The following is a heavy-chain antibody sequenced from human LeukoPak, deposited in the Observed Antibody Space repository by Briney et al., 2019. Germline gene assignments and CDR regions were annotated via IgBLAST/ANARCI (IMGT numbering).Heavy chain of an antibody. V-gene: IGHV4-59*01. Sequence: SETLSLTCTVSGGSISSYYWSWIRQPPGKGLEWIGYIYYSGSTNYNPSLKRRVTISVDTSNNQFSLRLSSVTAADTAVYDCARDYGGTGLSDYWGQGTLVTVSS. CDR3: ARDYGGTGLSDY. D-gene: IGHD4-23*01. CDR1: GGSISSYY. J-gene: IGHJ4*02. CDR2: IYYSGST.